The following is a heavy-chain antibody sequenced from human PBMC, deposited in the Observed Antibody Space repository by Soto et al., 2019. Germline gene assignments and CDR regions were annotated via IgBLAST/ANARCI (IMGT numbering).Heavy chain of an antibody. CDR3: ARGNSSGNHITVLNFFNYGFDA. V-gene: IGHV4-34*01. CDR1: SGSLSDHY. CDR2: IHPSGST. D-gene: IGHD1-20*01. J-gene: IGHJ5*01. Sequence: PSETLSLTCAVFSGSLSDHYWTWVRQSPGKGLEWIGEIHPSGSTDSSASLKSRVTLSLDTSTSQFSLQVTSVTAADTGVYYCARGNSSGNHITVLNFFNYGFDAWGQGTTVTVSS.